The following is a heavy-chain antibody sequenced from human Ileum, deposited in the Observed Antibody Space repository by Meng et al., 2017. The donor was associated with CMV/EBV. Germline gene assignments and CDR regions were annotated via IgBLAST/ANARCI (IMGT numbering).Heavy chain of an antibody. V-gene: IGHV3-11*01. CDR3: VSPPAGG. CDR1: GFTFSDSQ. D-gene: IGHD3-10*01. Sequence: ALRLSCAASGFTFSDSQMSWIRQTPGKGLEWVAYISPSGNSIYYADSVKGRFTISRDNAKNALFLQVSSLRPEDTAVYYCVSPPAGGWGQGTLVTVSS. J-gene: IGHJ4*02. CDR2: ISPSGNSI.